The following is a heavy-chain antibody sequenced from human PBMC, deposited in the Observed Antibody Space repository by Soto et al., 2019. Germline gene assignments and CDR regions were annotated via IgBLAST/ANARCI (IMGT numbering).Heavy chain of an antibody. CDR2: ISYDGSNK. D-gene: IGHD3-3*01. J-gene: IGHJ6*02. Sequence: GGSLRLSCAASGFTFSSYAMHWVRQAPGKGLEWVAVISYDGSNKYYADSVKGRFTISRDNSKNTLYLQMNSLRAEDTAVYYCARVRLWSGFFGVDVWGQGTTVTVS. CDR3: ARVRLWSGFFGVDV. CDR1: GFTFSSYA. V-gene: IGHV3-30-3*01.